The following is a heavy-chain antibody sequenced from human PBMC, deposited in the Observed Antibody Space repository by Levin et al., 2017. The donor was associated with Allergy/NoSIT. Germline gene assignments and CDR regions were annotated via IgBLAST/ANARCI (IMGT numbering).Heavy chain of an antibody. CDR3: ARHRGCLLGGGSGYDDNWFDP. CDR2: IYYSGST. J-gene: IGHJ5*02. V-gene: IGHV4-39*01. D-gene: IGHD2-15*01. Sequence: ESLKISCTVSGGSISSRSYYWGWIRQPPGKGLEWIGSIYYSGSTYYNPSLKSRVTISVDTSKNQFSLKLSSVTAADTAVYYCARHRGCLLGGGSGYDDNWFDPWGQGTLVTVSS. CDR1: GGSISSRSYY.